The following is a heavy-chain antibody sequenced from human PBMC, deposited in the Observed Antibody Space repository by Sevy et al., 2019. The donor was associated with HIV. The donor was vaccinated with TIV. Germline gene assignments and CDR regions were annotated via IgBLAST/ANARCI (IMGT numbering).Heavy chain of an antibody. CDR3: ARLELELRDRLEYYFDY. Sequence: GGSLRLSCAASGFTFSSYAMSWVRQAPGKGLEWVSTISGSGGDTYYADSVKGRFTISRDNSKNTLYLQMNSLRAEDTAVYYCARLELELRDRLEYYFDYWGQGTLVTVSS. CDR2: ISGSGGDT. V-gene: IGHV3-23*01. D-gene: IGHD1-7*01. J-gene: IGHJ4*02. CDR1: GFTFSSYA.